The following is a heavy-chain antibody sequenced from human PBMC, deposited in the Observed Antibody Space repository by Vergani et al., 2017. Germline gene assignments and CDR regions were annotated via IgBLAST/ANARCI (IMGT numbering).Heavy chain of an antibody. CDR2: INPSGGST. CDR1: GYTFTSYY. V-gene: IGHV1-46*01. D-gene: IGHD3-3*01. J-gene: IGHJ6*02. CDR3: ARVGGRGITISPPKDYYYYGMDV. Sequence: QVQLVQSGAEVKKPGASVKVSCKASGYTFTSYYMHWVRQAPGQGLEWMGIINPSGGSTSYAQKFQGRVTMTRDTSTSTVYMELGCLRSEETAVYYCARVGGRGITISPPKDYYYYGMDVWGQGTTVTVSS.